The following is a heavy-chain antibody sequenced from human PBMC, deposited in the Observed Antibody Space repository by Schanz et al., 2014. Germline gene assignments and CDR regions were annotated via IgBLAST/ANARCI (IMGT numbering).Heavy chain of an antibody. Sequence: QVLLQESGPGVVKPSGTLSLTCAVSGGSIISSTWWGWVRQPPGKGLEWIGEIHHSGSTNYNPSLKSRVTISMDTSKTQFSLKLSSVTAADTAVYYCARGEWSTSQFDYWGHGTLVTVSS. CDR1: GGSIISSTW. CDR2: IHHSGST. CDR3: ARGEWSTSQFDY. V-gene: IGHV4-4*02. D-gene: IGHD2-2*01. J-gene: IGHJ4*01.